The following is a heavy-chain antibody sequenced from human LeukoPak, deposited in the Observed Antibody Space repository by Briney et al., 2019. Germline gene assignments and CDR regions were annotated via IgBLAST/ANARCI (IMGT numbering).Heavy chain of an antibody. CDR3: ARVPESTIFGVVIESYFDY. V-gene: IGHV3-30-3*01. D-gene: IGHD3-3*01. Sequence: GGSLRLSCAASGFTFSSYAMHWVRQAPGKGLEWVAVISYDGSNKYYADSVKGRFTISRDNSKNTLYLQMNSLRAEDTAVYYRARVPESTIFGVVIESYFDYWGQGTLVTVSS. J-gene: IGHJ4*02. CDR1: GFTFSSYA. CDR2: ISYDGSNK.